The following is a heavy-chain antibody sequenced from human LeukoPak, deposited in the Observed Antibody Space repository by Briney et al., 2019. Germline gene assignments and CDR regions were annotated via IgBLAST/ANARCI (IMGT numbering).Heavy chain of an antibody. CDR3: ARDGMVRGVIGGARAFDI. J-gene: IGHJ3*02. V-gene: IGHV4-4*07. D-gene: IGHD3-10*01. CDR2: IYTSGST. Sequence: SETLSLTCTVSGGSISSYYWSWIRQPAGKGLEWIGRIYTSGSTNYNPSLKSRVTMSVDTSKNQFSLKLSSVTAADTAVYYCARDGMVRGVIGGARAFDIWGQGTMVTVSS. CDR1: GGSISSYY.